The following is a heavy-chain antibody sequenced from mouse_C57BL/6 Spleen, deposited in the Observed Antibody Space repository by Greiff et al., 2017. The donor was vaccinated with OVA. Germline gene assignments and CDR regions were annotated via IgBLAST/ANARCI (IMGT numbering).Heavy chain of an antibody. CDR1: GYSITSGYY. J-gene: IGHJ2*01. CDR2: KSNDGSN. CDR3: ARGGGRALDY. V-gene: IGHV3-6*01. Sequence: EVKLQESGPGLVKPSQSLSLTCPVPGYSITSGYYWNWIRQFPGNKLERMGYKSNDGSNNYNPSLKNRISSTRETSKNQFFLKLKSVTTEDTATYYCARGGGRALDYWGQGTTLTVSS. D-gene: IGHD3-3*01.